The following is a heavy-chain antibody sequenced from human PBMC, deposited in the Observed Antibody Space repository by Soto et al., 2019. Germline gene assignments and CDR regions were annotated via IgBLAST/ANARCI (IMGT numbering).Heavy chain of an antibody. CDR2: ISYDGSNK. V-gene: IGHV3-30*18. CDR3: AKLGIVGAPFDY. J-gene: IGHJ4*02. Sequence: RLSCAASGFTFSSYGMHWVRQAPGKGLEWVAVISYDGSNKYYADSVKGRFTISRDNSKNTLYLQMNSLRAEDTAVYYCAKLGIVGAPFDYWGQGTLVTVSS. CDR1: GFTFSSYG. D-gene: IGHD1-26*01.